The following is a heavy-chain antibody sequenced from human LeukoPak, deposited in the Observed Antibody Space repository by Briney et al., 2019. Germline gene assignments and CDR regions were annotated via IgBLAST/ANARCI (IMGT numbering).Heavy chain of an antibody. V-gene: IGHV1-69*06. CDR3: ARANDILTGWNYYYGMDV. CDR2: IIPIFGTA. D-gene: IGHD3-9*01. CDR1: GGTFSSYA. Sequence: ASVKVCCKASGGTFSSYAISWVRQAPGQGLEWMGGIIPIFGTANYAQKFQGRVTITADKSTSTAYMELSSLRSEDTAVYYCARANDILTGWNYYYGMDVWGKGTTVTVSS. J-gene: IGHJ6*04.